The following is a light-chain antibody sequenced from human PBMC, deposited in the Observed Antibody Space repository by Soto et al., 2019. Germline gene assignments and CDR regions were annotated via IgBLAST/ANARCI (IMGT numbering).Light chain of an antibody. Sequence: DIVMTQSPDSLAVSLGERAIINCKSSQTVLYSSNNKNCLAWYQQKPGQPPKMVIYWGSTRESGVPDRFSGSGAWTDFTLAISSLQAVDVAVYYCQQYYSTTPTCGQGTKLEI. V-gene: IGKV4-1*01. CDR2: WGS. J-gene: IGKJ2*01. CDR1: QTVLYSSNNKNC. CDR3: QQYYSTTPT.